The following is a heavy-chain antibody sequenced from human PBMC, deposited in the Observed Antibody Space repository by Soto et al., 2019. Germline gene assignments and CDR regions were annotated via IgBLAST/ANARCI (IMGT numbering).Heavy chain of an antibody. Sequence: GGSLRLCCAASGVIFRPYTINGFRQAPGKGLEWVSGIYGSGDRMFYADSVKGRFTISRDNSKNTLYLQMNSLRAEDTAVYYCARAYESSGYPRYYFDYWGQGT. CDR3: ARAYESSGYPRYYFDY. J-gene: IGHJ4*02. D-gene: IGHD3-22*01. CDR2: IYGSGDRM. V-gene: IGHV3-23*01. CDR1: GVIFRPYT.